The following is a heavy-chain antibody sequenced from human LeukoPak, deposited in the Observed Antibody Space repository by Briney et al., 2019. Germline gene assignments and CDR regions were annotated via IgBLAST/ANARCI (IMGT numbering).Heavy chain of an antibody. J-gene: IGHJ6*02. CDR3: ARRPSQIVVVPAAPLYYGMDV. CDR2: INHSGST. D-gene: IGHD2-2*01. V-gene: IGHV4-34*01. Sequence: PSETLSLTCAVYGGSFSGYYWSWIHQPPGKGLEWIGEINHSGSTNYNPSLKSRVTISVDTSKNQFSLKLSSVTAADTAVYYCARRPSQIVVVPAAPLYYGMDVWGQGTTVTVSS. CDR1: GGSFSGYY.